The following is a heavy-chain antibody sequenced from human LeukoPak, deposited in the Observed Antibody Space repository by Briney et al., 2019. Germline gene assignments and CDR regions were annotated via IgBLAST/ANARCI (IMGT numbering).Heavy chain of an antibody. CDR2: IYNSGIT. Sequence: SETLSLTCAVYGGSFSGYYWSWIRQPPGKGLEWIGYIYNSGITNYNPSLKSRATMSVDTSKNQFSLMLRSVTAADTAVYYCARDHLPAGAPGYYMDVWGKGTTVTVSS. CDR3: ARDHLPAGAPGYYMDV. CDR1: GGSFSGYY. J-gene: IGHJ6*03. V-gene: IGHV4-59*01. D-gene: IGHD4/OR15-4a*01.